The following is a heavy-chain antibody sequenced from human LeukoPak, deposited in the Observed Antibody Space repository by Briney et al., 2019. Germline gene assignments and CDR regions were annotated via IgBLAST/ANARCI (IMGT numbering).Heavy chain of an antibody. V-gene: IGHV3-48*03. CDR2: ISSSGSTT. CDR1: GFTFSNYE. J-gene: IGHJ4*02. Sequence: GGSLRLSCAASGFTFSNYEMDWVRQAPGKGLEWVSYISSSGSTTYYADSVKGRFTISRDNAKNSLYLQMNSLRAEDTAVYYCARGYCSGGSCYFDYWGQGTLVTVSS. D-gene: IGHD2-15*01. CDR3: ARGYCSGGSCYFDY.